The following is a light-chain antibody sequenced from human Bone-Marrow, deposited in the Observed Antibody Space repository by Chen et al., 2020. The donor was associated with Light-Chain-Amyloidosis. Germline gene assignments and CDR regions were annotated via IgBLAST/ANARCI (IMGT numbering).Light chain of an antibody. V-gene: IGLV3-21*02. J-gene: IGLJ3*02. CDR1: NIGSTS. CDR2: DES. CDR3: QVWERGSDRPV. Sequence: SYVLTQPSSVSVAPGQTATIACGGNNIGSTSVHWYQQTPGQARLLVVYDESDRPSGIPERLSGSNSGKPATLTSSRVEARDEADHYCQVWERGSDRPVFGGGTKLTVL.